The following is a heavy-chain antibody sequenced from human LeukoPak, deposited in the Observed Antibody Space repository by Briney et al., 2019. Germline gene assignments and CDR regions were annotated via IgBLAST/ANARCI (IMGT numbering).Heavy chain of an antibody. CDR3: TCAPEGTRDY. J-gene: IGHJ4*02. CDR2: IRSKTKSYET. CDR1: GFTVSTNS. D-gene: IGHD1-1*01. V-gene: IGHV3-73*01. Sequence: GGSLRLSCTVSGFTVSTNSMSWVRQASGKGLEWVGRIRSKTKSYETAYAASVKGRFIISRDDSKSTAYLQMNFLKTEDTAVYYCTCAPEGTRDYWGQGTLVTVSS.